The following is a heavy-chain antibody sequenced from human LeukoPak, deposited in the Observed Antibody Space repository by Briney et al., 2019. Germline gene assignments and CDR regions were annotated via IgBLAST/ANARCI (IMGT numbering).Heavy chain of an antibody. CDR3: AKDLGWELPAEAY. J-gene: IGHJ4*02. D-gene: IGHD1-26*01. V-gene: IGHV3-23*01. Sequence: GGSLRLSCVASGFTFEKYVMNWVRQAPGKGLEWLATIYGSGVSISYADSVKGRFTISRDNSKNTLCLQMNSLRAEDTAMYFCAKDLGWELPAEAYWGQGILVTVSS. CDR2: IYGSGVSI. CDR1: GFTFEKYV.